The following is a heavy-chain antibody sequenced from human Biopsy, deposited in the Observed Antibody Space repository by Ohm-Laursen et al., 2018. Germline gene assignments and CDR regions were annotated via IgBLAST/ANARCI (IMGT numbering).Heavy chain of an antibody. CDR3: AREDEGLLHALDL. CDR2: IYTIGDT. Sequence: SDTLSLTCTVSGASMTGYFWTWVRQPAGRGLEWIGHIYTIGDTTYNPSLESRVTMSLDTSKNQFSLKMTSLTAADTAVYFCAREDEGLLHALDLWGQGTMVTVSS. D-gene: IGHD3-10*01. V-gene: IGHV4-4*07. CDR1: GASMTGYF. J-gene: IGHJ3*01.